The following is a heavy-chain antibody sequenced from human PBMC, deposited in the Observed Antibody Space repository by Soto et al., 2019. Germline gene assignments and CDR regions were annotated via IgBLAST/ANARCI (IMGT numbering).Heavy chain of an antibody. V-gene: IGHV3-23*01. CDR2: ISGSGGST. Sequence: EVQLLESGGGLVQPGGSLRLSCAASGFTFRSYAMSWVRQAPGKGLEWVSAISGSGGSTYYADSVKGRFTISRDNSKNTLYLQRNSLRAEDTAVYYCAKGIVYYYDSSGYFAYWGQGTLVTVSS. D-gene: IGHD3-22*01. CDR3: AKGIVYYYDSSGYFAY. CDR1: GFTFRSYA. J-gene: IGHJ4*02.